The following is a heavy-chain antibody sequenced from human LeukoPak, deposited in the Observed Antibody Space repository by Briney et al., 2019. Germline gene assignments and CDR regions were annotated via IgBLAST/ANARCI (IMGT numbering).Heavy chain of an antibody. J-gene: IGHJ6*03. CDR1: GGSISSYY. CDR3: ARLNYYYYMDV. CDR2: IYTSGST. Sequence: SESLSLTCTVSGGSISSYYWSWIRQPPGKGLEWIGYIYTSGSTNYNPSLKSLVTISVDTSKNQFSLKLSSVTAADTAVYYCARLNYYYYMDVWGKGTTVTVSS. V-gene: IGHV4-4*09.